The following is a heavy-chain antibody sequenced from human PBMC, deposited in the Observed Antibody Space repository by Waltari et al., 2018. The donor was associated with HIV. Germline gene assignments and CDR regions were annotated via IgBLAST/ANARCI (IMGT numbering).Heavy chain of an antibody. V-gene: IGHV4-61*02. D-gene: IGHD3-22*01. J-gene: IGHJ3*02. CDR3: ARDRNYYYDSSGYFFNAFDI. CDR1: GGSISSGSYY. Sequence: QVQPQESGPGLVKPSQTLSLTCTASGGSISSGSYYSSWIRQPAGKGLEWIGRIYTSGSTNYNPSLKSRVTISVDTSKNQFSLKLSSVTAADTAVYYCARDRNYYYDSSGYFFNAFDIWGQGTMVTVSS. CDR2: IYTSGST.